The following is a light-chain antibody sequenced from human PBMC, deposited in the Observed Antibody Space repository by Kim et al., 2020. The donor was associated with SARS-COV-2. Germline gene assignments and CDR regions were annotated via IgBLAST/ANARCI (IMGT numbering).Light chain of an antibody. CDR2: EVT. V-gene: IGLV2-18*02. J-gene: IGLJ1*01. CDR1: SSDVGTYNR. CDR3: TSYTSRSTYV. Sequence: GQSLTISGTGTSSDVGTYNRVSWYQQPPGSAPKVVIFEVTNRPSGVPDRFSGSKSGNTASLTISGLQAEDEADYYCTSYTSRSTYVFGSGTKVTVL.